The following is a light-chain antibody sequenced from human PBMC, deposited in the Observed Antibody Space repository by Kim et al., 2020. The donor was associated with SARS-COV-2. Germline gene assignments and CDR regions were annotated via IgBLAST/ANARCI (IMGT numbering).Light chain of an antibody. Sequence: VSPGERATLSCRASQSVSSNLAWYQQKPGQAPRLLIYGASTRATGIPARFSGSGSGTEFTLTISSLQSEDFAVYYCQQYNNWPPLIFGGGTKVEIK. V-gene: IGKV3-15*01. CDR3: QQYNNWPPLI. CDR2: GAS. CDR1: QSVSSN. J-gene: IGKJ4*01.